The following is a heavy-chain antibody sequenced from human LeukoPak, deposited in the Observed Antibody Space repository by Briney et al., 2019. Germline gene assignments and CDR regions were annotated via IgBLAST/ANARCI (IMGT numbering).Heavy chain of an antibody. V-gene: IGHV3-48*01. J-gene: IGHJ4*02. CDR3: ARGWNNEYHLDY. Sequence: GSLRLSCAASGFTFSSYSMNWVRQAPGKGLEWVSYISGSSSTIYYADSVKGRFTISRDNAKNSLYLQMNSLRAEDTAVYYCARGWNNEYHLDYWGQGTLVTVSS. CDR1: GFTFSSYS. D-gene: IGHD1/OR15-1a*01. CDR2: ISGSSSTI.